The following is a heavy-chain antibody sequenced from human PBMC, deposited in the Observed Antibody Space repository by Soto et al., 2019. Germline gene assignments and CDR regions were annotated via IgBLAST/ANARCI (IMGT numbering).Heavy chain of an antibody. Sequence: SETLSLTCTVSGGSISSYYWSWIRQPPGKGLEWIGYIYNSGSTNYNPSLKSRVTISVDTSKNQFSLKLSSVTAADTAVYYCASTPPVYYGGYVLDDWGQGTLVTVSS. CDR2: IYNSGST. CDR3: ASTPPVYYGGYVLDD. CDR1: GGSISSYY. J-gene: IGHJ4*02. D-gene: IGHD5-12*01. V-gene: IGHV4-59*08.